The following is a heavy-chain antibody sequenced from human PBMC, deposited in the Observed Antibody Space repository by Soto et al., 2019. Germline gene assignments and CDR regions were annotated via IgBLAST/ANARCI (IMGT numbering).Heavy chain of an antibody. CDR3: ASGRGYSYGSFDY. CDR2: IYYSGST. D-gene: IGHD5-18*01. Sequence: SETLSLTCTVSGGSISGSKYWTWIRQPPGKGLEWIGYIYYSGSTNYNPSLKSRVTISVDTSKNQFSLKLSSVTAADTAVYYCASGRGYSYGSFDYWGQGTLVTVSS. CDR1: GGSISGSKY. J-gene: IGHJ4*02. V-gene: IGHV4-61*01.